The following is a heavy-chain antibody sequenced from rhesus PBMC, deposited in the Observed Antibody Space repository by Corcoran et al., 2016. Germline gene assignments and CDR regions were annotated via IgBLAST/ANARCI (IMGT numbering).Heavy chain of an antibody. CDR3: ATHLYSNYFDY. Sequence: EVQLVQSGAEVKKPGASVKISCKASGYTFTDYYLHGVRQAPGKGLEWMGRVDPEDGEAIHAPKFQAIVTITADTSTDTAYMELSSLRSEDTAVYYCATHLYSNYFDYWGQGVLVTVSS. V-gene: IGHV1-111*02. CDR2: VDPEDGEA. CDR1: GYTFTDYY. J-gene: IGHJ4*01. D-gene: IGHD4-23*01.